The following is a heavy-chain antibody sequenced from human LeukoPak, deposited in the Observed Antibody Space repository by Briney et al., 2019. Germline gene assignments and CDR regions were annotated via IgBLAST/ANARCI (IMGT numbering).Heavy chain of an antibody. CDR1: GGSISSYY. V-gene: IGHV4-59*01. CDR2: IYYSGST. CDR3: ARDYDFGSVGMDV. D-gene: IGHD3-3*01. J-gene: IGHJ6*02. Sequence: SETLSLTCTVSGGSISSYYWSWIRQPPGKGLEWIGYIYYSGSTNYNPSLKSRVTISVDTSKNQFSLKLSSVTAADTAVYYCARDYDFGSVGMDVWGQGTTVTVSS.